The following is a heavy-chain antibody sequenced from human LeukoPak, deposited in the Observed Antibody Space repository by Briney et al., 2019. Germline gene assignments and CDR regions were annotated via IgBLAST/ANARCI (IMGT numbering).Heavy chain of an antibody. Sequence: GGSLRLSCAASGFTVSTNFMSWVRQAPGKGLEWVSVIYSTGNTYYADSVKGRFTISRDNAKNSLYLQMNSLRAEDTALYYCAKDYTAMARGMEYWGQGTLVTVSS. CDR2: IYSTGNT. J-gene: IGHJ4*02. V-gene: IGHV3-53*05. D-gene: IGHD5-18*01. CDR1: GFTVSTNF. CDR3: AKDYTAMARGMEY.